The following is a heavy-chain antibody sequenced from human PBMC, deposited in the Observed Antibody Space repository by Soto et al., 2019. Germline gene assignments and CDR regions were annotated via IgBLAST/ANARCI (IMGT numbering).Heavy chain of an antibody. V-gene: IGHV1-69*02. CDR1: GGTFNSYT. Sequence: QVQLVQSGAEVKKPGSSVKVSCTASGGTFNSYTINWVRQAPGQGLEWVGRVNPIVGMSNSAQKFQGRVTITADKSTSKAYMDLSSLKSGDTAVYYCATSYGSGSTHFDYWGQGTLVTVSS. D-gene: IGHD3-10*01. CDR2: VNPIVGMS. J-gene: IGHJ4*02. CDR3: ATSYGSGSTHFDY.